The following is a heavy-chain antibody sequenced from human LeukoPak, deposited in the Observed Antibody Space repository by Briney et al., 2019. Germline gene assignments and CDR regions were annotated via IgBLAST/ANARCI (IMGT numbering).Heavy chain of an antibody. CDR3: ARAGSGYDPPYFDY. D-gene: IGHD5-12*01. J-gene: IGHJ4*02. CDR1: EFIISHYD. V-gene: IGHV3-23*01. Sequence: GGSLRLSCAASEFIISHYDMSWVRQAPGKGLEWVSIITNSGGSTYYADSMKGRFTISRDDSKNTLYLQMNSLRAEDTAVYYCARAGSGYDPPYFDYWGQGTLVTVSS. CDR2: ITNSGGST.